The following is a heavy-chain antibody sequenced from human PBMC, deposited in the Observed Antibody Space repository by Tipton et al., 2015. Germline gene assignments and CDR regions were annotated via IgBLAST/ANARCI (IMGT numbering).Heavy chain of an antibody. Sequence: SLRLSCAASGFTFSNYGMHWVRQAPGKGLEWVTVISYDGSNKYYADSVKGRFTISRDNSKNTLYLQMNNLRAEDTAVYYCAKYGGYNLIGYFDYWGQGTLVTVSS. CDR3: AKYGGYNLIGYFDY. CDR1: GFTFSNYG. D-gene: IGHD5-24*01. J-gene: IGHJ4*02. V-gene: IGHV3-30*18. CDR2: ISYDGSNK.